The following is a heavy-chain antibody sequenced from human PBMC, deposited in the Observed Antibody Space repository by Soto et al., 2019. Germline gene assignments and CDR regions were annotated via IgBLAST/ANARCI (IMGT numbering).Heavy chain of an antibody. D-gene: IGHD2-2*02. J-gene: IGHJ6*02. CDR3: ASPAMYCSSTSCYTTPSYYYYGMDV. CDR2: IIPIFGTA. CDR1: GGTFSSYA. V-gene: IGHV1-69*01. Sequence: QVQLVQSGAEVKKPGSSVKVSCKASGGTFSSYAISWVRQAPGQGLEWMGGIIPIFGTANYAQKFQGRVTITADESTNTAYMELSSLRSEDTAVYYCASPAMYCSSTSCYTTPSYYYYGMDVWGQGTTVTVSS.